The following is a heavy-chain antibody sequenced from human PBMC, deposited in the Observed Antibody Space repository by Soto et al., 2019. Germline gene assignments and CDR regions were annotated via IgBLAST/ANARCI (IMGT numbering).Heavy chain of an antibody. V-gene: IGHV3-30*18. CDR1: GFTFSSYG. CDR2: ISYDGSNK. CDR3: AKDRVRGYRFNYYYGMDV. J-gene: IGHJ6*02. D-gene: IGHD5-18*01. Sequence: GGSLRLSCAASGFTFSSYGMHWVRQAPGKGLERVAVISYDGSNKYYADSVKGRFTISRDNSKNTLYLQMNSLRAEDTAVYYCAKDRVRGYRFNYYYGMDVWGQGTTVTVSS.